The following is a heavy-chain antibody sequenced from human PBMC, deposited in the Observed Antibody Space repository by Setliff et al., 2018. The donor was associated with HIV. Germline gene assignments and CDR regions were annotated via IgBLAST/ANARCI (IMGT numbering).Heavy chain of an antibody. J-gene: IGHJ4*02. V-gene: IGHV3-15*01. D-gene: IGHD3-16*01. CDR2: IKSNIDGGTR. CDR3: TTGGAD. Sequence: GESLKISCAASGFTFSKTWMTWVRQAPGKGLEWVGRIKSNIDGGTRDYAAPVKGRFTISRDDSKNTVYLQVNSLKSEDSALYYCTTGGADWGQGTRVTVSS. CDR1: GFTFSKTW.